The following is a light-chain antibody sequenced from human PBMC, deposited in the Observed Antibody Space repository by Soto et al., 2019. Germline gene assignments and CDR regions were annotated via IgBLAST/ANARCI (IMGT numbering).Light chain of an antibody. CDR3: QQYNSYSLLT. CDR2: DAL. J-gene: IGKJ4*01. Sequence: DIQMAQSPSTLSASVGDRVTITCRASQSISSWLAWYQQKPGKAPNLLIYDALSLESGVPSRFSGSGSGTEFTLTISSLQPDDFATYYCQQYNSYSLLTFGGGTKVDIK. V-gene: IGKV1-5*01. CDR1: QSISSW.